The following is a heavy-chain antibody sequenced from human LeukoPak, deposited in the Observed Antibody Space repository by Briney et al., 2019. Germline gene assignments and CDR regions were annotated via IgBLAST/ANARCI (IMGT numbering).Heavy chain of an antibody. D-gene: IGHD6-19*01. Sequence: GGSLRLSCAASGLTFSSYAMNWVRQAPGKGLEWVSTIRSSGGSTYYADSVKGRFTISRDNSKNTLYLQMNSLRAEDTAVYYCAKTYSSGWYPDYWGQGTLVTVSS. V-gene: IGHV3-23*01. CDR3: AKTYSSGWYPDY. J-gene: IGHJ4*02. CDR1: GLTFSSYA. CDR2: IRSSGGST.